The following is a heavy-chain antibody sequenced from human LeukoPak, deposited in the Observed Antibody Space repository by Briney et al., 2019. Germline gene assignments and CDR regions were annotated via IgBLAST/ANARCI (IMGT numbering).Heavy chain of an antibody. V-gene: IGHV4-59*08. J-gene: IGHJ4*02. CDR1: GGSLSSYY. D-gene: IGHD2-2*01. CDR3: ARRCSSTSCSFDY. Sequence: SETLSLTCTVSGGSLSSYYWSWIRQPPGKGLEWIGYIYYSGSTNYNPSLKSRVTISVDTSKNQFSLKLSSVTAADTAVYYCARRCSSTSCSFDYWGQGTLVTVSS. CDR2: IYYSGST.